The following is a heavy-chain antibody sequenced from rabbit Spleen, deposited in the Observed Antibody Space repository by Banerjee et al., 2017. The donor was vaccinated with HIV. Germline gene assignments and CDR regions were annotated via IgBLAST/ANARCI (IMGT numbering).Heavy chain of an antibody. CDR3: ARDLTGAIGWHFGW. CDR1: GFDFSRAG. CDR2: IDLLFGTT. V-gene: IGHV1S39*01. J-gene: IGHJ4*01. D-gene: IGHD4-1*01. Sequence: QEQLKETGGGLVQPGGSLKLSCKASGFDFSRAGVSWVRQAPGKGLEWIGYIDLLFGTTYYANWVNGRFTISKTSSTTVPLQMTSLTAADTATYFCARDLTGAIGWHFGWWGPGTLVTVS.